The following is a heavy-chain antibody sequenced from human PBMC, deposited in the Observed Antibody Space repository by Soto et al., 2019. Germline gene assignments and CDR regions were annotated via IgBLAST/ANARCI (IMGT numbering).Heavy chain of an antibody. CDR2: IYPGDSDT. CDR1: GYSFTSYW. CDR3: ARLYYYDSSGYYTPQAAFDI. V-gene: IGHV5-51*01. J-gene: IGHJ3*02. D-gene: IGHD3-22*01. Sequence: GESLKISCKGSGYSFTSYWIGWVRQMPGKGLEWMGIIYPGDSDTRYSPSFQGQVTISADKSISTAYLQWSSLKASDTAMYYCARLYYYDSSGYYTPQAAFDIWGQGTMVTVSS.